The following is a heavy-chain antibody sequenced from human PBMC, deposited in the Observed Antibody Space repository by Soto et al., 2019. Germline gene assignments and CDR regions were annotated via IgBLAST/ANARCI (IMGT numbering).Heavy chain of an antibody. D-gene: IGHD3-9*01. CDR1: GGSISSSSYY. Sequence: SETLSLTCTVSGGSISSSSYYWGWIRQPPGKGLEWIGSIYYSGSTYYNPSLKSRVTISVDTSKNQFSLKLSSVTAADTAVYYCARPTIYYDILTGYPLGAFDIWGQGTMVTVSS. V-gene: IGHV4-39*01. CDR2: IYYSGST. J-gene: IGHJ3*02. CDR3: ARPTIYYDILTGYPLGAFDI.